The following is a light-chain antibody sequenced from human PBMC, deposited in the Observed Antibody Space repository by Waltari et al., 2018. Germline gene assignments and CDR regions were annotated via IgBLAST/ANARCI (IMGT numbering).Light chain of an antibody. CDR2: WAS. Sequence: DIVVTQSPNSLTLSLGERATINCKSSQSVFYSSNNRNFLAWYQQKPGQSPKLLIYWASFRDYGVPDRFIGSGSGTDFTLTINNLHAEDVAVYYCQQYYNAPQTFGQGTKVEIK. V-gene: IGKV4-1*01. J-gene: IGKJ1*01. CDR3: QQYYNAPQT. CDR1: QSVFYSSNNRNF.